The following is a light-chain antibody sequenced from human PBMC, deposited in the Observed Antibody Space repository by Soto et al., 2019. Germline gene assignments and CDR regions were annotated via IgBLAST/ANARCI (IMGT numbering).Light chain of an antibody. CDR2: GAS. CDR3: QQYNNWPPLT. J-gene: IGKJ4*01. CDR1: QSVSSN. V-gene: IGKV3-15*01. Sequence: EIVMTQSPATLSVSPGERATLSCRASQSVSSNLAWYQQKPGQAPRLLIYGASTRATGIPARFSGSGSGTEFTLHISSLQSEDFAVYYCQQYNNWPPLTFGGGNKVEIK.